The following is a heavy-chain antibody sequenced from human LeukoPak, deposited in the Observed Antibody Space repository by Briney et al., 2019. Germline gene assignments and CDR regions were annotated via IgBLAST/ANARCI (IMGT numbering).Heavy chain of an antibody. V-gene: IGHV3-74*01. J-gene: IGHJ4*02. CDR2: LNSDGTTI. CDR1: GFTFSGYW. D-gene: IGHD3-10*02. CDR3: VRGAGGPRNYVLDY. Sequence: QPGGSLRLSCVASGFTFSGYWMHWVRQAPGMGLVWVSRLNSDGTTINYADSVKGRFTISRDNAKNTVYLQMSGLRDDDTALYFCVRGAGGPRNYVLDYWGQGALVSVSS.